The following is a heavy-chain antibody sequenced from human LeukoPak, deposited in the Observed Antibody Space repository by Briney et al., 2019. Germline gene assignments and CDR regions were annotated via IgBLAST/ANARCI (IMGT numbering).Heavy chain of an antibody. V-gene: IGHV3-23*01. Sequence: GGSLRLSCAASGFTFSSYAMTWVRQAPGKGLEWVSAISGGGGSTHYADSVKGRFTISRDNTKNTLYVQMNSLRAEDTAIYYCAKTVQRYSSGWYGSVDYWGQGTLVTVSS. D-gene: IGHD6-19*01. CDR2: ISGGGGST. J-gene: IGHJ4*02. CDR1: GFTFSSYA. CDR3: AKTVQRYSSGWYGSVDY.